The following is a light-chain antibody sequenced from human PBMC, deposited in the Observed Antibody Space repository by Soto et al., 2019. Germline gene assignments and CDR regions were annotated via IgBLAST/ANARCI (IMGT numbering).Light chain of an antibody. J-gene: IGLJ1*01. CDR3: NSYTTSSTYV. CDR2: EGI. CDR1: SNTIGGYNV. Sequence: QSALTQPASVSGSPGQSITISCTGSSNTIGGYNVVSWYQQHPGKAPKVIIYEGIKRPSGVSNRFSGAISGSTASLTISGLQAEDEADYYCNSYTTSSTYVFGTGTKVTVL. V-gene: IGLV2-14*02.